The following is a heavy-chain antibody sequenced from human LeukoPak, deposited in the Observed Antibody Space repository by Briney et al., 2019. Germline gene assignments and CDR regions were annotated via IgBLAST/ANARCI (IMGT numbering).Heavy chain of an antibody. CDR3: ASFTNTNYGIYYFDY. J-gene: IGHJ4*02. V-gene: IGHV4-31*03. CDR2: IYYSGST. Sequence: SETLSLTCTVSGGSISSGGYYWSWIRQHPGKGLEWIGYIYYSGSTYYNPSLKSRVTISLDPSKNQFSLKLSSVTAADTAVYYCASFTNTNYGIYYFDYWGQGTLVTVSS. D-gene: IGHD4-11*01. CDR1: GGSISSGGYY.